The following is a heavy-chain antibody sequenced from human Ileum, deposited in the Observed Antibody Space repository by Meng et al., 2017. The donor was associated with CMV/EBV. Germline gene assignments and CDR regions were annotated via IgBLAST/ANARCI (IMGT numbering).Heavy chain of an antibody. Sequence: SVKVSCKASGGTFGSYAISWVRQAPGQGLEWMGGIIPIFGTANYAQKFQGRVTITTDESTSTAYMELSSLRSEDTAVYYCARGRIAAAGHYYYGMDVWGQGTTVTVSS. D-gene: IGHD6-13*01. CDR3: ARGRIAAAGHYYYGMDV. CDR2: IIPIFGTA. J-gene: IGHJ6*02. V-gene: IGHV1-69*05. CDR1: GGTFGSYA.